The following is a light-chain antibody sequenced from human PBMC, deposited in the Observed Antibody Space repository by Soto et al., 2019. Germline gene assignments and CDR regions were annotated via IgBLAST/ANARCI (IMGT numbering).Light chain of an antibody. Sequence: DIQMTQSPSTLSASVGDRVTITCRASQSISSWLAWYQQKPGKAPKLLIYDASSLESGVPSRFSGRGSGTEFTLTISSLQPADFATYYCQQYNSYWTFGQGTKVEIK. CDR2: DAS. CDR1: QSISSW. CDR3: QQYNSYWT. J-gene: IGKJ1*01. V-gene: IGKV1-5*01.